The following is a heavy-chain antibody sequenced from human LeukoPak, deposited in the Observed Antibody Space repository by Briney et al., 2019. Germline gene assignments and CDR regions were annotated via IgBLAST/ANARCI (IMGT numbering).Heavy chain of an antibody. CDR2: ISYDGSNK. J-gene: IGHJ4*02. CDR3: ARGSVPDILTGYYTY. D-gene: IGHD3-9*01. CDR1: GFTLSSYA. V-gene: IGHV3-30*04. Sequence: GGSLRLSCAASGFTLSSYAMHWVRQAPGKGLEWVAVISYDGSNKYYTDSVKGRFTISRDNSKNTLYLQMNSLRAEDTAVYYCARGSVPDILTGYYTYWGQGTLVTVSS.